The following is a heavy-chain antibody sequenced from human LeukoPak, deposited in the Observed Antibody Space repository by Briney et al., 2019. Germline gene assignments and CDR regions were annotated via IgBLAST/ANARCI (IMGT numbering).Heavy chain of an antibody. V-gene: IGHV3-21*01. Sequence: GGSLRLSCAASGFTFSSYSMNWVRQAPRKGLEWVSSISSSSSYIYYADSVKGRFTISRDNAKNSLYLQMNSLRAEDTAVYYCARVQRKYQLPRLNDYDYMDVWGKGTTVTISS. CDR1: GFTFSSYS. D-gene: IGHD2-2*01. CDR3: ARVQRKYQLPRLNDYDYMDV. CDR2: ISSSSSYI. J-gene: IGHJ6*03.